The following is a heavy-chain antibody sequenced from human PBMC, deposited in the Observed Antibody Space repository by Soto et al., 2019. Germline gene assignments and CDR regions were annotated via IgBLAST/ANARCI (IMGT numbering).Heavy chain of an antibody. D-gene: IGHD1-7*01. CDR1: GGTISSYA. V-gene: IGHV1-69*13. CDR2: IIPIFGTA. J-gene: IGHJ6*02. CDR3: ARDRRYNWNSDYYYYGMDV. Sequence: GASVKVSCKASGGTISSYAISWVRQATGQGPEWMGGIIPIFGTANYAQKFQGRVTITADESTSTAYMELSSLRSEDTAVYYCARDRRYNWNSDYYYYGMDVWGQGTTVTVSS.